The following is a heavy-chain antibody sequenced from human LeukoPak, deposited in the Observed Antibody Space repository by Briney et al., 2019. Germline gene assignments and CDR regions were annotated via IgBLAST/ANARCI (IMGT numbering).Heavy chain of an antibody. V-gene: IGHV3-11*01. J-gene: IGHJ4*02. D-gene: IGHD3-10*01. Sequence: GGSLRLSRAASGFTFSHSFMSWIRQAPGKGLQWLSYINGSGSNLYYADAVRGRFTISRDNAKNSLYLQMNSLRAEDTAVYYCARARGVRGVIIKPFDYWGQGTLVTVSS. CDR3: ARARGVRGVIIKPFDY. CDR1: GFTFSHSF. CDR2: INGSGSNL.